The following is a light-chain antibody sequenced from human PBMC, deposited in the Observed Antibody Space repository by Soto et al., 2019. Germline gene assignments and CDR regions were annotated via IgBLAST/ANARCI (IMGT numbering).Light chain of an antibody. J-gene: IGLJ1*01. CDR2: DVS. CDR1: SSDVGGYNY. Sequence: QSALTQPASVSGSPGQSSTISCTGTSSDVGGYNYVSWYQQHPGKAPKLMIYDVSNRPSGVSNRFSGSKSGNTASLTISGLQAEDEADCYCSSYTSSSSYVFGTGTKVTVL. V-gene: IGLV2-14*01. CDR3: SSYTSSSSYV.